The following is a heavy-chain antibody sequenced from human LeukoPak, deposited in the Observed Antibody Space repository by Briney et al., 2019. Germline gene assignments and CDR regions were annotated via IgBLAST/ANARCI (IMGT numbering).Heavy chain of an antibody. Sequence: ASVKVSCKASGYTFTSYDINWVRQATGQGLEWMGWMNPNSGNTGYAQKFQGRVTMTRNTSISTAYMELSSLRSEDTAVYYCARGWSQTYYYYYMDVWGKGTTVTISS. J-gene: IGHJ6*03. CDR2: MNPNSGNT. CDR3: ARGWSQTYYYYYMDV. CDR1: GYTFTSYD. D-gene: IGHD2-8*02. V-gene: IGHV1-8*01.